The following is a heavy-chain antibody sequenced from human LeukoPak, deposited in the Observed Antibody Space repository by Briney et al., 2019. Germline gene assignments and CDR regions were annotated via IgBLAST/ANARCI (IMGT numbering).Heavy chain of an antibody. Sequence: GGSLRLSCAASGFIFSLYCMHWVRQAPGNGPMWVSRICPDGTGISYADSVKARFTTSRDNAKNPVYLQMNGLREEDTAVYYCVRDFRSADYWGQGTLVTVSS. CDR2: ICPDGTGI. CDR1: GFIFSLYC. V-gene: IGHV3-74*01. J-gene: IGHJ4*02. CDR3: VRDFRSADY.